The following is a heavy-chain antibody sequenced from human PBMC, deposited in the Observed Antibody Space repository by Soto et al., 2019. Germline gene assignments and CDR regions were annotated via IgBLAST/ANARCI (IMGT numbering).Heavy chain of an antibody. CDR2: ISPYNGKP. Sequence: QVQLVQSGADVKKPGASVKVACKASGYTFTSFAISWVRQAPGQGLEWMGWISPYNGKPNYAQSLQGRGTRPTETSTNTAFMELRSLTSDDTATYYCARGQSYGGILGGGTFDYWGQGTLVTVSS. CDR1: GYTFTSFA. D-gene: IGHD4-17*01. CDR3: ARGQSYGGILGGGTFDY. J-gene: IGHJ4*02. V-gene: IGHV1-18*01.